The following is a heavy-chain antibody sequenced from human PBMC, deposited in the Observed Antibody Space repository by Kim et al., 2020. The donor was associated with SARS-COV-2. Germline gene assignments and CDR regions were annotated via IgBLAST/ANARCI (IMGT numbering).Heavy chain of an antibody. CDR2: INAGNGKT. D-gene: IGHD3-10*01. CDR3: ARGIMALRFGDYVPGSIDY. Sequence: ASVKVSCKASGYTFTSYVVHWVRQAPGQRLEWMGWINAGNGKTKYSQKFQGRVTITRDTSASTAYIELNSLRSEDTALYYCARGIMALRFGDYVPGSIDYWGQGSLVTVS. V-gene: IGHV1-3*01. J-gene: IGHJ4*02. CDR1: GYTFTSYV.